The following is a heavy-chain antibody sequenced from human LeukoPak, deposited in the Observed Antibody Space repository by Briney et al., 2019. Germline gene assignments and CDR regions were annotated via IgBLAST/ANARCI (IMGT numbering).Heavy chain of an antibody. Sequence: GASVKVSCKASGGTFSSYAISWVRQAPGQGLEWMGGIIPIFGTANYAQKFQGRVTITTDESTSTAYMELSSLRSEDTAVYYCARGSTAQYYYYYMDVWGKGTTVTVSS. J-gene: IGHJ6*03. CDR3: ARGSTAQYYYYYMDV. V-gene: IGHV1-69*05. CDR1: GGTFSSYA. CDR2: IIPIFGTA. D-gene: IGHD4-11*01.